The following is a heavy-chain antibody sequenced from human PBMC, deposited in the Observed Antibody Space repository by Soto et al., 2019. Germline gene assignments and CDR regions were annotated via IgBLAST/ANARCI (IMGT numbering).Heavy chain of an antibody. Sequence: PSETLSLTCTVSGVSVSSCSYYWSWIRQPPGKGLEWIGYIDYSGSTNYNPSHKSRVTITVDTSKNQFSLKLSCVTTADTAVYCCSRVWALPAAKPSDYWGQGTLVTVSS. CDR2: IDYSGST. V-gene: IGHV4-61*01. D-gene: IGHD2-2*01. CDR3: SRVWALPAAKPSDY. J-gene: IGHJ4*02. CDR1: GVSVSSCSYY.